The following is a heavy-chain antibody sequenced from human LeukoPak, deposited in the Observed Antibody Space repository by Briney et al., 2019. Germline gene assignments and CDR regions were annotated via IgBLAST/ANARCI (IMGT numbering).Heavy chain of an antibody. V-gene: IGHV1-69*13. D-gene: IGHD3-10*01. CDR2: IIPIFGTA. CDR1: GGTFSSYA. CDR3: ASRQEGSGSYYYYYYGMDV. Sequence: ASVKVSCKASGGTFSSYAISWVRQAPGQGLEWMGGIIPIFGTANYAQKLQGRVTITADESTSTAYMELSSLRSEDTAVYYCASRQEGSGSYYYYYYGMDVWGKGTTVTVSS. J-gene: IGHJ6*04.